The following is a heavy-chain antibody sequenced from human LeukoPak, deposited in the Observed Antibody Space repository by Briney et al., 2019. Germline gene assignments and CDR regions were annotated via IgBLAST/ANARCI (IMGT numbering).Heavy chain of an antibody. CDR3: ARGDSGYSPFPQH. D-gene: IGHD3-22*01. CDR1: GFTVSSSY. V-gene: IGHV3-66*01. CDR2: IYSGGST. Sequence: GGSLRLSCAASGFTVSSSYMSWVRQAPGKGLEWVSVIYSGGSTYYADSVKGRFTISRDNSKNTLYLQMNSLRAEDTAVYYCARGDSGYSPFPQHWGQGTLVTVSS. J-gene: IGHJ1*01.